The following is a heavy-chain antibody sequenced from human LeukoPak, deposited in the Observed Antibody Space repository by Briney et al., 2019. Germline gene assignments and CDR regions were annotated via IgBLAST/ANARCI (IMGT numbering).Heavy chain of an antibody. Sequence: PGWSLRLSCAASGFTFSSYAMSWVRQAPGKGLEWVSAISGSGGSTYYADSVKGRFTISRDNSKNTLYLQMNSRRAEDTAVYYCAKGSRGYYYYYGMDVWGQGTTVTVS. V-gene: IGHV3-23*01. CDR2: ISGSGGST. J-gene: IGHJ6*02. D-gene: IGHD3-10*01. CDR1: GFTFSSYA. CDR3: AKGSRGYYYYYGMDV.